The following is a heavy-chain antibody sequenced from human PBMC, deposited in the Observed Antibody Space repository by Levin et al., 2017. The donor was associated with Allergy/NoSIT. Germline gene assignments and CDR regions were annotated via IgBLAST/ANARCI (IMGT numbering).Heavy chain of an antibody. CDR3: ARLSDYSNHFDY. J-gene: IGHJ4*02. Sequence: GESLKISCAASGFTVSSNYMSWVRQAPGKGLEWVSVIYSGGSTYYADSVKGRFTISRDNSKNTLYLQMNSLRAEDTAVYYCARLSDYSNHFDYWGQGTLVTVSS. D-gene: IGHD4-11*01. CDR2: IYSGGST. CDR1: GFTVSSNY. V-gene: IGHV3-53*01.